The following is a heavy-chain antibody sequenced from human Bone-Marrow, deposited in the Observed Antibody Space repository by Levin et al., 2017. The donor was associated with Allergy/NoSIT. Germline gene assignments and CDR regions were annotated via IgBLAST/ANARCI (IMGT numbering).Heavy chain of an antibody. J-gene: IGHJ4*02. D-gene: IGHD3-16*02. CDR3: VRSRSFYFDN. Sequence: ASVKVSCKPSGYPFTNYFLAWVRQAPGQGPEWMGSINPDTGDTDYAQKFQGRVTMTRDTSISTAFMELRGLRSDDTAVYFCVRSRSFYFDNWGQGTLVTVSS. CDR1: GYPFTNYF. V-gene: IGHV1-2*02. CDR2: INPDTGDT.